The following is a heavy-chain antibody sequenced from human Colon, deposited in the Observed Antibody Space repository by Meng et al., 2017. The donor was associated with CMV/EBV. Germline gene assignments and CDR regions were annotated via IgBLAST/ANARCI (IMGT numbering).Heavy chain of an antibody. CDR2: ISNDNSFI. V-gene: IGHV3-21*01. CDR1: GFTFNNYQ. CDR3: VRDGWGADVFDI. J-gene: IGHJ3*02. D-gene: IGHD2-2*03. Sequence: GESLKISCTASGFTFNNYQMNWVRQAPGKGLEWVSSISNDNSFIHYADSVKGRFTISRDNAKNTLYLQLNSLRAEDTAVYYCVRDGWGADVFDIWGQGTMVTVSS.